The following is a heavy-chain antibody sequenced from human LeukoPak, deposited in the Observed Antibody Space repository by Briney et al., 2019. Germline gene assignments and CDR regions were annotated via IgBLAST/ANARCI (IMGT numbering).Heavy chain of an antibody. Sequence: AVKVSCKASGYTFTCYYIHWVRQAPGQGLEWMGWINPNSGGTNYAQKFQGRVTMTRDTSISTAYMELRRLRSDDTAVYYCARDLPAVYCSSTSCHTRLNYWGQGTLVTVSS. CDR1: GYTFTCYY. CDR2: INPNSGGT. V-gene: IGHV1-2*02. CDR3: ARDLPAVYCSSTSCHTRLNY. D-gene: IGHD2-2*02. J-gene: IGHJ4*02.